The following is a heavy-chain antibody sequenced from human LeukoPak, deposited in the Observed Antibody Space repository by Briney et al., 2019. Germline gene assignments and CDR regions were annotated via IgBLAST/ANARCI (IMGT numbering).Heavy chain of an antibody. CDR3: TTDPGRGYYDSSGYYYFDY. D-gene: IGHD3-22*01. CDR1: GFTFSNAW. V-gene: IGHV3-15*01. CDR2: IKSKTDGGTT. Sequence: GGSLRLSCAASGFTFSNAWMSWVRQAPGKGLEWVGRIKSKTDGGTTDYAAPVKGRFTISRDDSKNTLYLQMNSLKTEDTAVYSCTTDPGRGYYDSSGYYYFDYWGQGTLVTVSS. J-gene: IGHJ4*02.